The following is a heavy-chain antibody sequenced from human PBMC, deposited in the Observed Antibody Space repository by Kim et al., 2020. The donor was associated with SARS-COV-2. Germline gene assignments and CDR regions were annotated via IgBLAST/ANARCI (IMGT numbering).Heavy chain of an antibody. CDR3: ARPTNYLRKIDY. CDR1: GFTLNGYW. V-gene: IGHV3-7*01. J-gene: IGHJ4*02. CDR2: INQDGSET. Sequence: GGSLRLSCVVSGFTLNGYWMNWVRQAPGKGLELVATINQDGSETRSVDSVKGRFTISRDNAKNSLYLQMNSLRVEDTAVYFCARPTNYLRKIDYWGEGT. D-gene: IGHD2-8*01.